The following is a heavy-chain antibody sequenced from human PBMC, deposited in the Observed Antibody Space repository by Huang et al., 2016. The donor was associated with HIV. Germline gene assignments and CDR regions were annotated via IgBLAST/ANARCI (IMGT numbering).Heavy chain of an antibody. Sequence: QVQLVESGGGLVKPGGSLRLSCAASGLVFSDQYMNWIRQARGKGLDLISCISFSGTTIRYADSVKGRFTISRDNAKKSLFLEMNSLRVEDTAVYYCARRMAGWDDVFDMWGQGTMVTVSS. J-gene: IGHJ3*02. CDR1: GLVFSDQY. V-gene: IGHV3-11*01. CDR2: ISFSGTTI. CDR3: ARRMAGWDDVFDM. D-gene: IGHD6-19*01.